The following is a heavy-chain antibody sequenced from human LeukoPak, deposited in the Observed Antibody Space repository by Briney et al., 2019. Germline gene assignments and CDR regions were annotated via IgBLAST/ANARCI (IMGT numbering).Heavy chain of an antibody. CDR3: ARANYNWNYWDY. CDR2: INHSGST. Sequence: SETLSLTCAVYGGSFSGYYWSWIRQPPGKGLEWIGEINHSGSTNYNPSLKSRVTVSVDTSKNQFSLKLSSVTAADTAVYYCARANYNWNYWDYWRQGTLVTVSS. V-gene: IGHV4-34*01. CDR1: GGSFSGYY. J-gene: IGHJ4*02. D-gene: IGHD1-20*01.